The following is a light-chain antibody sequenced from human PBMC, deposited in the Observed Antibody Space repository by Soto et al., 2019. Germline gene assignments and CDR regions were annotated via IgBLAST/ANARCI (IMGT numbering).Light chain of an antibody. V-gene: IGKV1-5*01. Sequence: IQMTQSPSTLSSSVGDRVTLTCRASQSISSWLAWYQQKPGKAPKLLIYDASSLESGVPSRLSGSGSGTEFTLTISSLQPDDFAIYYCQQYNSYSTFGQGTKVDIK. J-gene: IGKJ1*01. CDR1: QSISSW. CDR2: DAS. CDR3: QQYNSYST.